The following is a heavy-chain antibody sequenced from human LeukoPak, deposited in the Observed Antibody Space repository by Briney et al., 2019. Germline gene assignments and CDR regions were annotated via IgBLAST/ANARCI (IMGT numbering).Heavy chain of an antibody. D-gene: IGHD4-23*01. Sequence: GGSLRLSCAASGFSFDEFAMHWVRQAPGKGLEWVAGIIWNSGLIVYADSVKGRFTISRDNARKSLYLQMNSLRLEDTALYYCAKDMDLLKYGDKLGFWGQGTLVTVAS. V-gene: IGHV3-9*01. CDR2: IIWNSGLI. CDR3: AKDMDLLKYGDKLGF. CDR1: GFSFDEFA. J-gene: IGHJ4*02.